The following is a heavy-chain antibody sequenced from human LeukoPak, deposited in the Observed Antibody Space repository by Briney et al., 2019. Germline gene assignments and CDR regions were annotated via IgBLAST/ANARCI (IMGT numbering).Heavy chain of an antibody. D-gene: IGHD6-13*01. CDR2: ISYDGSSQ. Sequence: GTSLRLSCAGSGYTISSHAMHWVRQAPGKGLEWVAYISYDGSSQHYADSVKGRFTISRDDSKNTLYLQMNSLSSEDTSLYYCARETGYSSSWPLAYWGQGTLVTVSS. CDR1: GYTISSHA. J-gene: IGHJ4*02. CDR3: ARETGYSSSWPLAY. V-gene: IGHV3-30-3*01.